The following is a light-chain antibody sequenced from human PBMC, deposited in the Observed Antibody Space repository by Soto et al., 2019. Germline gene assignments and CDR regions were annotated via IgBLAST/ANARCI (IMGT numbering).Light chain of an antibody. Sequence: QSALTQPASVSGSPGQSITISCSGPTTDIHDFNSNSWYQHHPGKAPKLIAYDVTRRPSGVSRRFSGSKSGLTASLTISGLQAEDEADYFCASYTTTNILLFGTATKLTVL. CDR2: DVT. CDR1: TTDIHDFNS. CDR3: ASYTTTNILL. J-gene: IGLJ1*01. V-gene: IGLV2-14*01.